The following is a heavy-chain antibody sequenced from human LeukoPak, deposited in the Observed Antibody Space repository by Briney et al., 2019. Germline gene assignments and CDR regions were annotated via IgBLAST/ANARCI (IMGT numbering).Heavy chain of an antibody. J-gene: IGHJ4*02. Sequence: PGGSLSLSCAASGFTFSSYAMSWLRHAPGKGLEWVSAISGSGGSTYYADSVKGRFTISRDNSKNTLYLQMNSLRAEDTAVYYCAKITGTPVGYWGQGTLVTVSS. CDR1: GFTFSSYA. CDR3: AKITGTPVGY. V-gene: IGHV3-23*01. D-gene: IGHD1-20*01. CDR2: ISGSGGST.